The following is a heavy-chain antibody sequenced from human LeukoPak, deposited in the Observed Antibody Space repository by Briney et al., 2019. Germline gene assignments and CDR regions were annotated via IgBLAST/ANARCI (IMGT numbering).Heavy chain of an antibody. D-gene: IGHD1-26*01. CDR1: GFTFSSYG. CDR2: ISFDGSNK. V-gene: IGHV3-30*03. Sequence: PGGSLRLSCAASGFTFSSYGMHWVRQAPGKGLEWVAVISFDGSNKYCSDSVKGRFTISRDNAKNSLYLQMNSLRAEDTAVYYCARDPVGATTPDCWGQGALVTVSS. J-gene: IGHJ4*02. CDR3: ARDPVGATTPDC.